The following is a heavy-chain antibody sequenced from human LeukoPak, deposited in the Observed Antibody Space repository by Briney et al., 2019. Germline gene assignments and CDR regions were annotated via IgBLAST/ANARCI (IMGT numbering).Heavy chain of an antibody. J-gene: IGHJ4*02. CDR1: GGSISSGSYY. CDR2: IYYSGST. CDR3: ARAPLNYDSSGYYYYFDY. V-gene: IGHV4-61*01. D-gene: IGHD3-22*01. Sequence: SETLSLTCTVSGGSISSGSYYWSWIRQPPGKGLEWIGYIYYSGSTNYNPSLKSRVTISVDTSKNQFSLKLSSVTAADTAVYYCARAPLNYDSSGYYYYFDYWGQGTLVTVSS.